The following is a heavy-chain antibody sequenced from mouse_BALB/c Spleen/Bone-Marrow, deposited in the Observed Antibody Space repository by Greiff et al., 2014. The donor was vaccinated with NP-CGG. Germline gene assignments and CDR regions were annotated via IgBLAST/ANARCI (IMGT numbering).Heavy chain of an antibody. CDR3: AREDGNHVGFAY. D-gene: IGHD2-1*01. J-gene: IGHJ3*01. V-gene: IGHV1-9*01. CDR2: ILPGSGST. Sequence: QVQLQQPGAELMKHGASVKISCKATGYTFSSYWIEWVKQRPGHGLEWIGEILPGSGSTNYNEKFKGKATFTADTSSNTAYMQLSSLTSEDSAVYYCAREDGNHVGFAYWGQGTLVTVSA. CDR1: GYTFSSYW.